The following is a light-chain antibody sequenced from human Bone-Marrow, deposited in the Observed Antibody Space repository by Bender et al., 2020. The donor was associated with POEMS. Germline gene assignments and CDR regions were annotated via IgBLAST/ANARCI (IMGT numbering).Light chain of an antibody. CDR1: SSDVGGYTY. CDR3: VAWDASLNGWV. Sequence: QSALTQPASVSGSPGQSITISCTGTSSDVGGYTYVSWYQQHPGKAPKLMIYAVTKRPSGVPDRFSGSKSGTSASLAITGLQSDDEAIYFCVAWDASLNGWVFGGGTKLTVL. J-gene: IGLJ3*02. V-gene: IGLV2-14*01. CDR2: AVT.